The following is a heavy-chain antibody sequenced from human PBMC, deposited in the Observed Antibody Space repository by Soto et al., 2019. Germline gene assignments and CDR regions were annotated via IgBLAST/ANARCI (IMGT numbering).Heavy chain of an antibody. V-gene: IGHV4-39*01. J-gene: IGHJ4*02. Sequence: PSETLSLTCTVSNDSIRSGTYYWAWIRQPPGRGLEWMGSLSYLGTTDYNPSLKSRVTISKDASKNQFSLKLTSVTAADTAVYYCATGRSDSGWYAEHFWGRGPLVTVSS. CDR3: ATGRSDSGWYAEHF. CDR1: NDSIRSGTYY. CDR2: LSYLGTT. D-gene: IGHD6-19*01.